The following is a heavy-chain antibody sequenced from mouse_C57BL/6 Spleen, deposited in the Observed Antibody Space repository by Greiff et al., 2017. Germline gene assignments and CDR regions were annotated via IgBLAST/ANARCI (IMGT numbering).Heavy chain of an antibody. J-gene: IGHJ4*01. D-gene: IGHD2-12*01. CDR1: GYAFTNYL. Sequence: QVQLQQSGAELVRPGTSVKVSCKASGYAFTNYLIEWVKQRPGQGLEWIGVINPGSGGTNYNEKFKGKATLTADKSSSTAYMQLSSLTSEDSAVYFCARSPYDPYAMDYWGQGTSVTVSS. CDR2: INPGSGGT. CDR3: ARSPYDPYAMDY. V-gene: IGHV1-54*01.